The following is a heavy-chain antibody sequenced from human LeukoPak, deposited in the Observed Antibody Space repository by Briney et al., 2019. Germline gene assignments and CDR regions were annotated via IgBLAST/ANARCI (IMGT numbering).Heavy chain of an antibody. J-gene: IGHJ4*02. V-gene: IGHV3-15*01. Sequence: GGSLRLSCAASGFTFGNAWMSWVRQAPGKGLEWVGRIKSKTDGGTTDYAAPVKGRFTISRDDSKNTLYLQMNSLKTEDTAVYYCTTDLEVVTAFDYWGQGTLVTVSS. CDR2: IKSKTDGGTT. D-gene: IGHD2-21*02. CDR1: GFTFGNAW. CDR3: TTDLEVVTAFDY.